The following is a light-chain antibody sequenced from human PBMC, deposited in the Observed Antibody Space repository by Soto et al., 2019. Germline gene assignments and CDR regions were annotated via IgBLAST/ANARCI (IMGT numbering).Light chain of an antibody. Sequence: QSVLTQPASVSGSPGQSITISCTGTSSDVGGYDYVSWYQQHPGKAPKLMIYEVSNRPSGVSHRFSASKSGNTASLTISGLQAEDEADYYCTSYTTSSTLAFGGGTKLTVL. V-gene: IGLV2-14*01. CDR3: TSYTTSSTLA. CDR1: SSDVGGYDY. J-gene: IGLJ2*01. CDR2: EVS.